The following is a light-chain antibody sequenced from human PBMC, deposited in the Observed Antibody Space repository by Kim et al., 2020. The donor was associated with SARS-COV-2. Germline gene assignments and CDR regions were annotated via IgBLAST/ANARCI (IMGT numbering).Light chain of an antibody. CDR2: YDS. Sequence: SGAPGKTARITCGGNNIGSKSVHWYQQKPGQAPVLVIYYDSDRPSGIPERCSGSNSGNTATLTISRVEAGDEADYYCQVWDSSSVVFGGGTKLTVL. V-gene: IGLV3-21*04. J-gene: IGLJ2*01. CDR3: QVWDSSSVV. CDR1: NIGSKS.